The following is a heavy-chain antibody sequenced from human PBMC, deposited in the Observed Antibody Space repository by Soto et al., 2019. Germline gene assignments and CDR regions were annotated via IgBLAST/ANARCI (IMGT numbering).Heavy chain of an antibody. CDR2: INGDNGNT. CDR1: GYTFHNYA. CDR3: ARYNSAFDY. Sequence: QVQLVQSGAEVKKPGASVKVSCKASGYTFHNYAMHWVRQAPGQRLEWMGWINGDNGNTKYSQKFQDRVTITRDTSASTAYMELSSLRSEDTAVYYFARYNSAFDYWGQGTLVTVSS. D-gene: IGHD1-20*01. V-gene: IGHV1-3*01. J-gene: IGHJ4*02.